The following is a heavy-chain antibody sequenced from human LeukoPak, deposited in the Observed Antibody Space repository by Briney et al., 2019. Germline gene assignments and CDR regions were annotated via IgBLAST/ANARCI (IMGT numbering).Heavy chain of an antibody. Sequence: ASVKVSCKASGYTFTSYGISWVRQAPGRGLEWMGWISAYNGNTNYAQKLQGRVTMTTDTSTSTAYMELRSLRSDDTAVYYCARDSTLWFGELLDDAFDIWGQGTMVTVSS. CDR3: ARDSTLWFGELLDDAFDI. J-gene: IGHJ3*02. CDR1: GYTFTSYG. D-gene: IGHD3-10*01. V-gene: IGHV1-18*01. CDR2: ISAYNGNT.